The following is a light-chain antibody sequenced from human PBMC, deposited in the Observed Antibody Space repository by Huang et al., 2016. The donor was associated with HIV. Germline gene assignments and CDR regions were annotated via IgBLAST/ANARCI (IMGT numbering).Light chain of an antibody. V-gene: IGKV3-15*01. CDR3: QQYNNWSPMYT. J-gene: IGKJ2*01. CDR1: QSVSNN. Sequence: IVMTQSPATLSVSPGESATLSCRASQSVSNNIAWYQQKPGQAPRLLSYGASTRATGTPDRFSGSGSGTDFTLTISSLHSEDFAVYSCQQYNNWSPMYTFAQGTKLEIK. CDR2: GAS.